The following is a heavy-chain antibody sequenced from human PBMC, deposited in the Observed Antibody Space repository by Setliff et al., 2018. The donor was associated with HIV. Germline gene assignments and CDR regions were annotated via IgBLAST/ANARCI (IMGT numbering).Heavy chain of an antibody. CDR3: ARGDCFGSQSPRGFYFDY. CDR2: INPSSGGT. D-gene: IGHD3-10*01. J-gene: IGHJ4*02. Sequence: ASVKVSCKASGYTFTDYYVHWVRQAPGQGLEWMGWINPSSGGTNYAQTFQGRVTMTRDTSITTAYLDLTSLRSDDTAVYYCARGDCFGSQSPRGFYFDYWGQGTLVTVSS. CDR1: GYTFTDYY. V-gene: IGHV1-2*02.